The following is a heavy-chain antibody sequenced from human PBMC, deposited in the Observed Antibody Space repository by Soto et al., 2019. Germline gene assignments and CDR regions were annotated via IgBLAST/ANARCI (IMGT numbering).Heavy chain of an antibody. CDR2: ISAYNANT. D-gene: IGHD1-26*01. V-gene: IGHV1-18*01. CDR1: GYTFTSYG. J-gene: IGHJ4*02. CDR3: ARDRLGATGDY. Sequence: ASVKVSCKASGYTFTSYGISWVRQAPGQGLEWMGWISAYNANTNYAQKLQGRVTMTTDTSTSTSYMELRSLRSDDTAVYFCARDRLGATGDYWGQGTLVTVSS.